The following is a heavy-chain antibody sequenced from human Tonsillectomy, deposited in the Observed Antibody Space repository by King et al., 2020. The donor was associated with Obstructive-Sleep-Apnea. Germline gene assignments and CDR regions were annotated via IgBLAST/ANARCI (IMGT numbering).Heavy chain of an antibody. Sequence: QLQESGPGLVEPSQTLSLTCAVSGASISGSGYSWSWIRQPPGKKLEWIGYIYYSGNTYYNPSLKSRLTISVDTSKNQFSLKLTSVTAADTAVYFCARVSYFDSGGSGVYGMDVWGQGTTVTVS. CDR2: IYYSGNT. D-gene: IGHD3-22*01. CDR1: GASISGSGYS. J-gene: IGHJ6*02. CDR3: ARVSYFDSGGSGVYGMDV. V-gene: IGHV4-30-4*07.